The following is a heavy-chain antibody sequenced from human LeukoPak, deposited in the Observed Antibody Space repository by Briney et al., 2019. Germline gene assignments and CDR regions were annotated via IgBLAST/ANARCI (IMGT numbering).Heavy chain of an antibody. CDR2: ISYDRSNK. CDR3: ATPYYYDIGAY. J-gene: IGHJ4*02. V-gene: IGHV3-30-3*01. CDR1: GFTFSSYA. D-gene: IGHD3-22*01. Sequence: GGSLRLSCAASGFTFSSYAMHWVRQAPGKGLEWVAVISYDRSNKYYADSVKGRFTISRDNSKNTLYLQMNSLRAEDTAVYYCATPYYYDIGAYWGQGTLVTVSS.